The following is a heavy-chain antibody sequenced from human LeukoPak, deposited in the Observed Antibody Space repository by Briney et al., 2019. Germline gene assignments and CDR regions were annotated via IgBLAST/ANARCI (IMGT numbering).Heavy chain of an antibody. D-gene: IGHD6-6*01. Sequence: RASVKVSCKASGYTFTGYYMYWVRQAPGQGLEWMGWINPNSGNTGYAQKFQGRVTMTRNTSISTAYMELSSLRSEDTAVYYCASLWGSSTYGDYYYYMDVWGIGTTVTVSS. J-gene: IGHJ6*03. CDR1: GYTFTGYY. CDR2: INPNSGNT. CDR3: ASLWGSSTYGDYYYYMDV. V-gene: IGHV1-8*02.